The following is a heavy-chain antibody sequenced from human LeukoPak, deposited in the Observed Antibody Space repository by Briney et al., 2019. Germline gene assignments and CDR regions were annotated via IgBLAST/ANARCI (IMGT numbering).Heavy chain of an antibody. CDR2: IYTPGGT. CDR3: ARHPIEFGGSSGAFDI. D-gene: IGHD6-6*01. CDR1: GASISNYY. V-gene: IGHV4-4*09. Sequence: KPSETLSLTCTVSGASISNYYWSWLRQPPGKGLEWIGYIYTPGGTNYNPALMSRVTISADTSRNQFFLHLNSVTAADTAVYYCARHPIEFGGSSGAFDIWAPGAMITVS. J-gene: IGHJ3*02.